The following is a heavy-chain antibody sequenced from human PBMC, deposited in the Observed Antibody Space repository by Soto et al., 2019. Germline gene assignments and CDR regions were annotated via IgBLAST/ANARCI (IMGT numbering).Heavy chain of an antibody. CDR1: GGSISSGGYS. CDR2: IYHSGST. J-gene: IGHJ3*02. Sequence: PSGSVSLTCAFCGGSISSGGYSFTLIRQPPGKGLEWIGYIYHSGSTYYNPSLKSRVTISVDRYKNQFSLKLSSVTAADTAVYYCARGITGTYAYFDIWGQGTMVTVSS. V-gene: IGHV4-30-2*01. CDR3: ARGITGTYAYFDI. D-gene: IGHD1-20*01.